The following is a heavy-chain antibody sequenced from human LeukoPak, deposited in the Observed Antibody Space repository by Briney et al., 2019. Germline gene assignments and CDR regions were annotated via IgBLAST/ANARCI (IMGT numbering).Heavy chain of an antibody. CDR1: GGSISSYY. D-gene: IGHD6-13*01. Sequence: SETLSLTCTVSGGSISSYYWSWIRQPPGKGLEWIGYIYYIGGTNYNASLKSRVTISVDTSKNQFSLKLSSVTAADTAVYYCARLNRWYRDAFDIWGQGTMVTVSS. V-gene: IGHV4-59*08. J-gene: IGHJ3*02. CDR3: ARLNRWYRDAFDI. CDR2: IYYIGGT.